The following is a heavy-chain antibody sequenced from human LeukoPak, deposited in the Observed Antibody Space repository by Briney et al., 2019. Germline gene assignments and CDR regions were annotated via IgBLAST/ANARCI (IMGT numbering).Heavy chain of an antibody. CDR2: ISYDGSNK. J-gene: IGHJ4*02. Sequence: GGSLRLSCAASGFTFSSYAMHWVRQAPGKGLEWVAVISYDGSNKYYADSVKGRFTISRDNAKNTLYLQMNSLRAEDTAVYYCARSVYNYGPGADYWGQGTLVTVSS. V-gene: IGHV3-30*04. CDR1: GFTFSSYA. CDR3: ARSVYNYGPGADY. D-gene: IGHD5-18*01.